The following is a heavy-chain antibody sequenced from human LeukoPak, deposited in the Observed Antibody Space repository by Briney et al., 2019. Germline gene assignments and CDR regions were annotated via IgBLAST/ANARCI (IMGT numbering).Heavy chain of an antibody. Sequence: SETLSLTCAVYGGSLSGYYWSWIRQPPGKGLEWIGEINHSGSTNYNPSLKSRVTISVDTSKNQFSLKLSSVTAADTAVYYCARRRRWGSGSYGNWFDPWGQGTLVTVSS. V-gene: IGHV4-34*01. CDR1: GGSLSGYY. D-gene: IGHD3-10*01. J-gene: IGHJ5*02. CDR2: INHSGST. CDR3: ARRRRWGSGSYGNWFDP.